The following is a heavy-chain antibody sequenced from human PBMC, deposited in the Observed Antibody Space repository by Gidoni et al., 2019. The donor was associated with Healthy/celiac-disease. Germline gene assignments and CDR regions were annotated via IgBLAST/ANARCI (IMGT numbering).Heavy chain of an antibody. D-gene: IGHD3-16*01. V-gene: IGHV5-51*01. CDR3: ARHSDFGGDGYIRRAFDI. Sequence: EVQLVQSGAEVKKPGESLKISCKGSGYSFTSYWIGWVRQMPGKGLEWMGIIYPGDSDTRYSPSFQGQVTISADKSISTAYLQWSSLKASDTAMYYCARHSDFGGDGYIRRAFDIWGQGTMVTVSS. CDR2: IYPGDSDT. J-gene: IGHJ3*02. CDR1: GYSFTSYW.